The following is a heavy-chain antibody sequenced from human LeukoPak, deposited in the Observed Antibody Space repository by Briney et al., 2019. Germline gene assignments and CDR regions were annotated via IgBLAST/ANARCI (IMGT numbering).Heavy chain of an antibody. CDR3: ARDQWLGDAFDI. D-gene: IGHD6-19*01. J-gene: IGHJ3*02. CDR2: ISAYNGNT. Sequence: ASVKVSCKASGYTFTSYGTSWVRQAPGQGLEWMGWISAYNGNTNYAQKLQGRVTMTTDTSTSTAYMELRSLRSDDTAVYYCARDQWLGDAFDIWGQGTMVTVSS. CDR1: GYTFTSYG. V-gene: IGHV1-18*01.